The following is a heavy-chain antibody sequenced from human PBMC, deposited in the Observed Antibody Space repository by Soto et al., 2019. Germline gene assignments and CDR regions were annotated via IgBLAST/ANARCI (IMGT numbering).Heavy chain of an antibody. CDR2: IYYSGST. V-gene: IGHV4-39*01. Sequence: SETLSLTCTVSGGSISSSNYYWGWIRQPPGKGLEWIGSIYYSGSTSYNSSLKSRVTTSVDTSKNQFSLRLRSVTAADTAVYYCASPTVGAFDIWGQGTMVTVS. J-gene: IGHJ3*02. CDR3: ASPTVGAFDI. D-gene: IGHD1-26*01. CDR1: GGSISSSNYY.